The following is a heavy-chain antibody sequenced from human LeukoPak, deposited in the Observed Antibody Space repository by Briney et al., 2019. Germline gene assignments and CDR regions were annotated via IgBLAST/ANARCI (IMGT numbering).Heavy chain of an antibody. CDR2: ISWNSGSI. CDR1: GFTFDDYA. D-gene: IGHD4-17*01. V-gene: IGHV3-9*01. Sequence: GGSLRLSCAASGFTFDDYAMHWVRQAPGKGLEWVSGISWNSGSIGYADSVKGRFTISRDNAKNSLYLQMNSLRAEDTALYYCAKSSNGDQGAFDIWGQGTMVTVSS. CDR3: AKSSNGDQGAFDI. J-gene: IGHJ3*02.